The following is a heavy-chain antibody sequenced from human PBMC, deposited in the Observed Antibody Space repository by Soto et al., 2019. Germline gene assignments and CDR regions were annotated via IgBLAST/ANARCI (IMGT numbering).Heavy chain of an antibody. Sequence: EVQLVESGGGLVKPGDSLRLSCAVSGLKFSDAWMNWVRQAPGKGLEWVGRIKSKGGGETKDYAAPVKGRFAISRDDSSDTLYLQMSSLKIDATAVYYCALDNSGSFRTDHWGQGTLGTVS. CDR1: GLKFSDAW. CDR2: IKSKGGGETK. CDR3: ALDNSGSFRTDH. D-gene: IGHD2-15*01. V-gene: IGHV3-15*07. J-gene: IGHJ4*02.